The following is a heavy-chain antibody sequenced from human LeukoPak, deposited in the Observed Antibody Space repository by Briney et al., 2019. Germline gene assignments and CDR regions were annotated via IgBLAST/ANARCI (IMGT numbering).Heavy chain of an antibody. CDR3: ARQGDYYGSGDHFDY. J-gene: IGHJ4*02. CDR1: GGSISSYY. Sequence: SETLSLTCTVSGGSISSYYWSWIRQPPGKGLEWIGYNYTSGSTNYNPSLKSRVTISVDTSKNQFSLKLSSVTAADTAVYYCARQGDYYGSGDHFDYWGQGTLVTVSS. CDR2: NYTSGST. D-gene: IGHD3-10*01. V-gene: IGHV4-4*09.